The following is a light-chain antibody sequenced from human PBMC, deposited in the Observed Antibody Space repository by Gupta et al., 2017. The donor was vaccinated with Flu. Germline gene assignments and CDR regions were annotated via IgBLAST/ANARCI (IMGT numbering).Light chain of an antibody. CDR3: QQYGSYPYT. J-gene: IGKJ2*01. CDR1: QDIRCG. V-gene: IGKV1-16*01. CDR2: DVS. Sequence: DIEMSQSPASLSASVGYRVTITCRARQDIRCGLTCFQQKPGEAPRSLIYDVSSRQTGVPSRFSGSGSGTDFTLTIIGLHPEDFAAFYFQQYGSYPYTFGQGTKLEIK.